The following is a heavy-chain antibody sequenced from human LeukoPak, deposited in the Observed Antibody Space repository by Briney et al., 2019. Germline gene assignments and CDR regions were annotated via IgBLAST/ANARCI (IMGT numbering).Heavy chain of an antibody. V-gene: IGHV3-9*01. CDR3: AKDGYDYYDSSGYYGY. J-gene: IGHJ4*02. CDR1: GFTFDDYA. D-gene: IGHD3-22*01. Sequence: GGSLRLSCAASGFTFDDYAMHWVRQAPGKGLGWVSGISWNSGSIGYADSVKGRFTISRDNAKNSLYLQMNSLRAEDTALYYCAKDGYDYYDSSGYYGYWGQGTLVTVSS. CDR2: ISWNSGSI.